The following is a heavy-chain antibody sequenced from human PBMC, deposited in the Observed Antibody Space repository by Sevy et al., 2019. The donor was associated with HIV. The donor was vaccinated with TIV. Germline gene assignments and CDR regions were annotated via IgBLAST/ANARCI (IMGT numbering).Heavy chain of an antibody. Sequence: GGYLRLSCAASGFTFSKYSMSWVRQPPGKGLEWVSTLSFGCGEINYADSVKGRFTSSRDNSKSSVYLQMNNLRPEDTAVYYCARERWTKPHDYWGQGTLVTVSS. CDR1: GFTFSKYS. D-gene: IGHD2-15*01. V-gene: IGHV3-23*01. J-gene: IGHJ4*02. CDR2: LSFGCGEI. CDR3: ARERWTKPHDY.